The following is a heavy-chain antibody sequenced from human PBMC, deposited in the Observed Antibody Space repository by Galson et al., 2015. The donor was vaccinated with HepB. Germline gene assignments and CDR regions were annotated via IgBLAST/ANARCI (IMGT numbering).Heavy chain of an antibody. J-gene: IGHJ6*02. CDR3: ASALYYYDSSGYVDYYGMDV. V-gene: IGHV1-18*04. CDR2: ISAYNGNT. CDR1: GYTFTSYG. Sequence: SVKVSCKASGYTFTSYGISWVRQAPGQGLEWMGWISAYNGNTNYAQKLQGRVTMTTDTSTSTAYMELRSLRSDDTAVYYCASALYYYDSSGYVDYYGMDVWGQGTTVTVSS. D-gene: IGHD3-22*01.